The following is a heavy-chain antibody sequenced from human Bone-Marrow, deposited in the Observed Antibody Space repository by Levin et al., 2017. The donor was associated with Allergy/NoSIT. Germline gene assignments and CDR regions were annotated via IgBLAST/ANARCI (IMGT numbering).Heavy chain of an antibody. J-gene: IGHJ6*02. D-gene: IGHD2-15*01. CDR3: STEVGHCSGGSCYLLPFYYGMDV. CDR2: IKSRNDGGTT. V-gene: IGHV3-15*01. CDR1: GFNFTNAW. Sequence: GESLKISCAASGFNFTNAWMSWVRQAPGKGLEWVGRIKSRNDGGTTDYAAPVKGRFIISKDVSKNTLYLQMNSLKTQDTSVYYGSTEVGHCSGGSCYLLPFYYGMDVWGQGTTVTVSS.